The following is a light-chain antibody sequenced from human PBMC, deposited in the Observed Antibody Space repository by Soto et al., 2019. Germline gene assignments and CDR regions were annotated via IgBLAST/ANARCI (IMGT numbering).Light chain of an antibody. CDR3: QTWGTGIVL. V-gene: IGLV4-69*01. CDR2: VNSDGSH. Sequence: QLVLTQSPSASASLGASVKLTCTLSSGHSTYAIAWHQQQPEKGPRYLMKVNSDGSHNKGDGIPDRFSGSSSGAERYLTISSLQSEDEADYYCQTWGTGIVLFGGGTKLTVL. J-gene: IGLJ2*01. CDR1: SGHSTYA.